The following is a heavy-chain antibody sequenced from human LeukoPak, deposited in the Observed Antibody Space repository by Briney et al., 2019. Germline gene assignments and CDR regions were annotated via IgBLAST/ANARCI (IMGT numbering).Heavy chain of an antibody. CDR1: GYTFTSYA. CDR3: ARGSRYSLDAFDI. J-gene: IGHJ3*02. V-gene: IGHV1-3*03. CDR2: INAGNGNT. Sequence: GASVKVSCKSSGYTFTSYAMHWVRQAPGQRLEWMGWINAGNGNTKYSQEFQGRVTMTRNTSISTAYMELSSLRSEDTAVYYCARGSRYSLDAFDIWGQGTMVTVST. D-gene: IGHD5-18*01.